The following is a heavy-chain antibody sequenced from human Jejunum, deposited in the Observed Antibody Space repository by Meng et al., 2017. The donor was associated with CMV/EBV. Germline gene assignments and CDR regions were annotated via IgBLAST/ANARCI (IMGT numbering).Heavy chain of an antibody. V-gene: IGHV4-38-2*01. CDR2: IYHNENS. D-gene: IGHD4-17*01. Sequence: NLPESGPGLVRPSGTRSPPCSVSDDDISSGYYWVRSRRPPGKGLEWIASIYHNENSHSNPSLKRRLTISVDTSKNQFSLSLISVTAADTGVYYCARHGDLPDFDYWGQGALVTVSS. CDR3: ARHGDLPDFDY. CDR1: DDDISSGYY. J-gene: IGHJ4*02.